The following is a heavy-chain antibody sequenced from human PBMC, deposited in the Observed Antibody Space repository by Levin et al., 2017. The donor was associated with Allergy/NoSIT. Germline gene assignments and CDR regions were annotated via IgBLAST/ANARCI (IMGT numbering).Heavy chain of an antibody. V-gene: IGHV1-46*01. J-gene: IGHJ1*01. CDR2: INPSGDNT. D-gene: IGHD3-10*01. CDR3: AREAPTFEF. Sequence: GGSLRLSCKASGYTFTNYYLHWVRQAPGQGLEWMGIINPSGDNTMYAQKFQGRVTMTSDTSTSTVYMELSSLRREDTAVYYCAREAPTFEFWGQGTLVTVSS. CDR1: GYTFTNYY.